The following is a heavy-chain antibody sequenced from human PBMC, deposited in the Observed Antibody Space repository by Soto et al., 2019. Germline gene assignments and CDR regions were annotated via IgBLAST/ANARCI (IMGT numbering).Heavy chain of an antibody. V-gene: IGHV1-2*02. J-gene: IGHJ6*02. D-gene: IGHD5-18*01. CDR2: INPNSGGT. CDR3: ATPLRAMANYYGMDV. CDR1: GYTFTSYD. Sequence: ASVKVSCKASGYTFTSYDINWVRQATGQGLEWMGWINPNSGGTNYAQKFQGRVTMTRDTSVSTAYMEVSRLRSDDTAVYYCATPLRAMANYYGMDVWGQGTTVTVSS.